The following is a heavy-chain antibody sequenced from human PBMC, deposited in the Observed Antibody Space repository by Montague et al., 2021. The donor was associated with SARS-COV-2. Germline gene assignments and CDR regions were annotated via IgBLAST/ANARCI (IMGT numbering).Heavy chain of an antibody. CDR1: GGSVSDYY. D-gene: IGHD3-22*01. CDR3: ARGPRITMIVVVITDIWFDP. V-gene: IGHV4-34*01. Sequence: SETLSLTCAVSGGSVSDYYWSWIRQPPGKGLEWIGEINHSGSTNYNPSLKSRVTTSVDTSKNKFSLKLTSVTAAATAVYYCARGPRITMIVVVITDIWFDPWGQGTLVTVSS. CDR2: INHSGST. J-gene: IGHJ5*02.